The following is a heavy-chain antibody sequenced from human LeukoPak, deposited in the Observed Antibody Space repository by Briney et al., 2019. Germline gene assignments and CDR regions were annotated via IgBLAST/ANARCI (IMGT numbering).Heavy chain of an antibody. V-gene: IGHV4-34*01. CDR1: SESFSGYF. CDR2: IYYSGST. J-gene: IGHJ4*02. CDR3: ARESTMVRGVIDY. Sequence: PSETLSLTCAIYSESFSGYFRSWSRQPPGKGLEWIGSIYYSGSTYYNPSLKSRVTISVDTSKNQFSLKLSSVTAADTAVYYCARESTMVRGVIDYWGQGTLVTVSS. D-gene: IGHD3-10*01.